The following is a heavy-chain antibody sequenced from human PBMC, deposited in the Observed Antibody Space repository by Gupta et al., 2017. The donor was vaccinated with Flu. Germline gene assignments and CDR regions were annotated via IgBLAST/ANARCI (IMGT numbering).Heavy chain of an antibody. CDR3: ARGEFGSGSYYDY. CDR2: IWYDGSNK. D-gene: IGHD1-26*01. J-gene: IGHJ4*02. Sequence: RQAPGKGLEWVAVIWYDGSNKYYADSVKGRFTISRDNSKNTLYLQMNSLRAEDTAVYYCARGEFGSGSYYDYWGQGTLVTVSS. V-gene: IGHV3-33*01.